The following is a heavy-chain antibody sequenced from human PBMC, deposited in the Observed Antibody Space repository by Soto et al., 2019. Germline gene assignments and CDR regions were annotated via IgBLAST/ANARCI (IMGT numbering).Heavy chain of an antibody. J-gene: IGHJ4*02. Sequence: ETLSLTCTVSGGSISSSSYYWGWIRQPPGKGLEWIGIIYYSGSTYYNPSLKSRFTISVDTSKNQFSLKLSSVTAADTAVYYCARRGSGSYSDYWGQGTLVTVSS. D-gene: IGHD3-10*01. CDR2: IYYSGST. CDR1: GGSISSSSYY. V-gene: IGHV4-39*01. CDR3: ARRGSGSYSDY.